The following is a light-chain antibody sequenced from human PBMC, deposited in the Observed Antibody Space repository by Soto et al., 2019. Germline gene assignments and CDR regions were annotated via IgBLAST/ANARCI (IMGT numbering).Light chain of an antibody. CDR2: LNN. CDR3: ATWDDSLKRVV. J-gene: IGLJ2*01. CDR1: SSNIGSET. V-gene: IGLV1-44*01. Sequence: QSVLTQPPSASGTPGQRVTISCSGSSSNIGSETVNWYQHLPGTAPKLLIYLNNQRPSGVPDRFSGYKSDTSASLAISGLQSEDEADYYCATWDDSLKRVVFGGGTKLTVL.